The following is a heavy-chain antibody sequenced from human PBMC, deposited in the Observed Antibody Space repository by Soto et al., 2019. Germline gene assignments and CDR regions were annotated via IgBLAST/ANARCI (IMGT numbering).Heavy chain of an antibody. V-gene: IGHV1-69*06. CDR3: ARRDSGGFYRFFGS. CDR2: TGSGTGPG. J-gene: IGHJ4*02. CDR1: GGSLSTNP. Sequence: SVKVSCKASGGSLSTNPISWVRQAPGQGLEWMGGTGSGTGPGNHAQKFQGRLTVTADKSTSTVYMELTNLSSEDTAVYYCARRDSGGFYRFFGSWGQGTLVTVSS. D-gene: IGHD2-15*01.